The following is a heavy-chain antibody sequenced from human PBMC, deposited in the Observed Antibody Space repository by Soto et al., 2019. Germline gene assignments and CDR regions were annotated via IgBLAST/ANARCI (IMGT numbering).Heavy chain of an antibody. V-gene: IGHV1-18*01. CDR2: ISAYNGNT. CDR1: GYTFTSYG. CDR3: ARGGEITIFGVAVPFDY. J-gene: IGHJ4*02. D-gene: IGHD3-3*01. Sequence: QVQLVQSGAEVKKPGASVKVSCKASGYTFTSYGISWVRQAPGQGLEWMGWISAYNGNTNYAQKLQGRVTMTTDTSTSTGDMERRSLRSDDTAVYYCARGGEITIFGVAVPFDYWGQGPLVTVSS.